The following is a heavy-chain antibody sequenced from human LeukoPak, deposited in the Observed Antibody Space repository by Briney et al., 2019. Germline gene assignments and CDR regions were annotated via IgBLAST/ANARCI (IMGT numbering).Heavy chain of an antibody. Sequence: QAGGSLRLSCAASGFTFSSYGMSWVRQAPGKGLEWVSAISGSGGSTYYADSVKGRFTFSRDNSKNTLYLQMNSLRAEDTAVYYCAKYRGSWEFDYWGQGTLVTVSS. CDR2: ISGSGGST. J-gene: IGHJ4*02. CDR3: AKYRGSWEFDY. V-gene: IGHV3-23*01. CDR1: GFTFSSYG. D-gene: IGHD6-13*01.